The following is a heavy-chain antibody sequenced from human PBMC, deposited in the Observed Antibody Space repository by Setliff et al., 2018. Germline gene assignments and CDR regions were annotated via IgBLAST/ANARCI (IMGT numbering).Heavy chain of an antibody. Sequence: SETLSLTCAVYGGSFSGYYWSWIRQPPGKGLEWIGEINHSGSTNYNPSLKSRVTISVDTSKNQFSLKLSSVTAADTAVYYCARGARLSYGDLPNFDYWGQGTLVTVSS. CDR3: ARGARLSYGDLPNFDY. V-gene: IGHV4-34*01. J-gene: IGHJ4*02. D-gene: IGHD4-17*01. CDR2: INHSGST. CDR1: GGSFSGYY.